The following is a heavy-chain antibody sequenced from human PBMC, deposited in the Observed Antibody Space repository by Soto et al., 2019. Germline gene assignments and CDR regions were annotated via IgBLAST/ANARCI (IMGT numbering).Heavy chain of an antibody. J-gene: IGHJ6*02. CDR1: GGSFSGFY. CDR3: ARADRTLVTSYGLDV. V-gene: IGHV4-34*01. Sequence: SETLSLTCAVSGGSFSGFYWTWIRQPPGEGLEWIGEINHSGTTNFNPSLRSRLTISLDSSKKHFSLKLTSVTAADAAVYYCARADRTLVTSYGLDVWGQGTTVTVSS. CDR2: INHSGTT. D-gene: IGHD2-21*02.